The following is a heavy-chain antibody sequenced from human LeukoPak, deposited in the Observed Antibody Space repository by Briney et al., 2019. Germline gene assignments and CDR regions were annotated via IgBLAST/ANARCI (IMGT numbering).Heavy chain of an antibody. CDR1: GGSFSGYY. J-gene: IGHJ6*03. D-gene: IGHD2-2*02. Sequence: SETLSLTCAVYGGSFSGYYWSWIRQPPGKGLEWIGEINHSGSTNYNPSLKSRVTISVDTSKNQFSLKLSSVTAADTAVYYCARLIGYCSSTSCYKRTGYYYMDVWGKGTTVTVSS. CDR3: ARLIGYCSSTSCYKRTGYYYMDV. V-gene: IGHV4-34*01. CDR2: INHSGST.